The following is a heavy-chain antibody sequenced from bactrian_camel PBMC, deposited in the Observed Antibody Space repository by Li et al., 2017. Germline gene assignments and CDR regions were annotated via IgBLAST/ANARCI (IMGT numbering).Heavy chain of an antibody. CDR3: AAMREYTRTPTMRPADFDY. V-gene: IGHV3S55*01. CDR2: IDSDGTT. Sequence: VQLVESGGGSVQAGGSLKLSCVASKLYYDTYCLAWFRQAPGKERERVARIDSDGTTLYADSAKGRFTISKDNAKDFLYLQMNNLKPEDTAMYYCAAMREYTRTPTMRPADFDYWGQGTQVTVS. CDR1: KLYYDTYC. D-gene: IGHD4*01. J-gene: IGHJ6*01.